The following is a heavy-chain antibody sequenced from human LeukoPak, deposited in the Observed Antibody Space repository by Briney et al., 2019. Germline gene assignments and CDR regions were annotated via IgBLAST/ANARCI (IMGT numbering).Heavy chain of an antibody. CDR2: ISGSGGST. CDR1: GFTFSSHA. D-gene: IGHD2-15*01. CDR3: AKDSLYCSGGSCRDDAFDI. J-gene: IGHJ3*02. Sequence: GSLRLSCAASGFTFSSHAMSWVRQAPGKGLEWVSAISGSGGSTYYADSVKGRFTISRDNSKNTLYLQMNSLRAEDTAVYYCAKDSLYCSGGSCRDDAFDIWGQGTMVTVSS. V-gene: IGHV3-23*01.